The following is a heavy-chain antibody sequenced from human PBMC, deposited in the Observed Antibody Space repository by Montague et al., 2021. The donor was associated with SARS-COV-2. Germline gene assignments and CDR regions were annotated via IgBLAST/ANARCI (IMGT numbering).Heavy chain of an antibody. CDR3: ARGALFYDSSGYYSDAFDI. D-gene: IGHD3-22*01. CDR2: IYTSRST. CDR1: GGSISSYY. J-gene: IGHJ3*02. V-gene: IGHV4-4*07. Sequence: ETLSLTCTVSGGSISSYYWNWIRQSAGKGLEWIGRIYTSRSTNYDPSLKSRVTMSVDTSKNQFSLKLSSVTAADTAVYYCARGALFYDSSGYYSDAFDIWGQGTMVTVSS.